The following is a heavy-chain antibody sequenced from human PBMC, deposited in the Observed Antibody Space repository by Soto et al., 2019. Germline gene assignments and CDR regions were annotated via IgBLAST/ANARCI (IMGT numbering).Heavy chain of an antibody. CDR3: ASGSTAAAGKDHYYYYYGMDV. D-gene: IGHD6-13*01. J-gene: IGHJ6*02. V-gene: IGHV1-69*13. Sequence: GASVKVSCKASGGTFSSYAISWVRQAPGQGLEWMGGIIPIFGTANYAQKFQGRVTITADESTSTAYMELSSLRSEDTAVYYCASGSTAAAGKDHYYYYYGMDVWGQGTTVTVPS. CDR1: GGTFSSYA. CDR2: IIPIFGTA.